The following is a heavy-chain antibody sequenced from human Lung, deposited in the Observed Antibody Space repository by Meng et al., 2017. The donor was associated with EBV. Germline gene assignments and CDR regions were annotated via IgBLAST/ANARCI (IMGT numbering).Heavy chain of an antibody. J-gene: IGHJ4*02. D-gene: IGHD6-19*01. V-gene: IGHV4-31*03. CDR3: ARLRLVWMFDY. CDR1: GGSVESGAYY. CDR2: IYYSGST. Sequence: QEPGPGLVKPSQTLSLTCTVSGGSVESGAYYWSWIRQRPGKGLEWIGYIYYSGSTFYTPSLKSRATLSVDTSKNQFSLKLNSVTAADTAVYYCARLRLVWMFDYWGQGALVTVSS.